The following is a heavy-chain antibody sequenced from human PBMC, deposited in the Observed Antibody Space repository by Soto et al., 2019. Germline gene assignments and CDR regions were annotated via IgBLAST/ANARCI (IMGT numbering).Heavy chain of an antibody. CDR3: ARVYRITIFGVVSAPYDY. CDR2: ISRSSSYI. V-gene: IGHV3-21*01. Sequence: GGSLRLSCAASGFTFSRYSMNWVRQAPGKGLEWVSSISRSSSYIYYADSVKGRFTISRDNAKNSLYLQMNSLRAEDTAVYYCARVYRITIFGVVSAPYDYWGQGTLVTVSS. J-gene: IGHJ4*02. D-gene: IGHD3-3*01. CDR1: GFTFSRYS.